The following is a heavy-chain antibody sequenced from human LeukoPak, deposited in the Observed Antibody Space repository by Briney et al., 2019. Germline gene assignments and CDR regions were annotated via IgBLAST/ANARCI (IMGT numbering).Heavy chain of an antibody. J-gene: IGHJ4*02. CDR3: ARHRYRYYYDSSGYYDY. CDR2: IYYSGST. D-gene: IGHD3-22*01. CDR1: GGSISSSSYY. V-gene: IGHV4-39*01. Sequence: SETLSLTCTVSGGSISSSSYYWGWIRQPPGKGLEWIGSIYYSGSTYYNPSLKSRVTISVDTSKNQFSLKLSSVTAADTAVYYCARHRYRYYYDSSGYYDYWGQGTLATVSS.